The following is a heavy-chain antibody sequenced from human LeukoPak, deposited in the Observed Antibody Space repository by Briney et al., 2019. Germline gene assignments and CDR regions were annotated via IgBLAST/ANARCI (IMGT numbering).Heavy chain of an antibody. CDR2: IKSKTDGGTT. CDR3: TTDYYGSGSYYFHAIDY. CDR1: GFTFGDYA. D-gene: IGHD3-10*01. V-gene: IGHV3-15*01. Sequence: GGSLRLSCTASGFTFGDYAMSWFRHAPGKGLEWVGRIKSKTDGGTTDYAAPVKGRFTISRDDSKNTLYLQMNSLKTEDTAVYYCTTDYYGSGSYYFHAIDYWGQGTLVTVSS. J-gene: IGHJ4*02.